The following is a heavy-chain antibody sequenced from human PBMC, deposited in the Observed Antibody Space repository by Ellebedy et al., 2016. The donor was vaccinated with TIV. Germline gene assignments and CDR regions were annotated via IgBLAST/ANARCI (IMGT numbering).Heavy chain of an antibody. CDR3: TRAVGSGSSF. Sequence: GGSLRLSXAASGFTFSSYWMNWVRQAPGKGLEWVASIKEDGSQKYYVDSVKGRFTISRDNAKNSLFLQMNSLRAEDTAVYYCTRAVGSGSSFWGQGTLVTVSS. CDR1: GFTFSSYW. J-gene: IGHJ4*02. CDR2: IKEDGSQK. V-gene: IGHV3-7*01. D-gene: IGHD2-2*01.